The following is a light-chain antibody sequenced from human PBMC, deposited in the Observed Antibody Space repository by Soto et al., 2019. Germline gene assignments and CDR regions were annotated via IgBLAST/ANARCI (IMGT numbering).Light chain of an antibody. CDR3: CSYAGPSTHYV. CDR1: SRDVGNYDL. V-gene: IGLV2-23*02. CDR2: DVN. J-gene: IGLJ1*01. Sequence: QSALTQPASVSGSPGQSITISCTGTSRDVGNYDLVSWYQHHPGKAPELIIYDVNKRPSGVSTRFSGSKSGNTASLTISGLQAEDEADYYCCSYAGPSTHYVFGTGTKVTVL.